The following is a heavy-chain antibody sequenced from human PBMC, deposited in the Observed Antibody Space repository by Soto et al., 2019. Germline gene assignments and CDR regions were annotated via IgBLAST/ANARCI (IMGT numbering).Heavy chain of an antibody. CDR1: GGSISSGGYS. J-gene: IGHJ2*01. CDR2: IYHSGST. CDR3: ARDLIVANARYFDL. D-gene: IGHD5-12*01. Sequence: QLQLQESGSGLVKPSQTLSLTCAVSGGSISSGGYSSSWIRQPPGQRLEWIGYIYHSGSTYYNPSRKSRVTISVDRSKNQFSLKLSYVTAADTAVYYCARDLIVANARYFDLWGRCTLVTVSS. V-gene: IGHV4-30-2*01.